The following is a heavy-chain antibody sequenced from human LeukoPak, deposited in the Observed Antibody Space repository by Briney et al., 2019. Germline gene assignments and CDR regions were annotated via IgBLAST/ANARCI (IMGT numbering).Heavy chain of an antibody. J-gene: IGHJ5*02. D-gene: IGHD3-10*01. CDR1: GYSFTSYW. CDR3: ARHYYGSGSYSGWFDP. V-gene: IGHV5-51*01. Sequence: GESLKISCKGSGYSFTSYWIGWVRQMLGKGLQWMGIIYPGDSDTRYSPSFQGQVTISADKSISTAHLQWRSLKASDTAMYYCARHYYGSGSYSGWFDPWGQGTLVTVYS. CDR2: IYPGDSDT.